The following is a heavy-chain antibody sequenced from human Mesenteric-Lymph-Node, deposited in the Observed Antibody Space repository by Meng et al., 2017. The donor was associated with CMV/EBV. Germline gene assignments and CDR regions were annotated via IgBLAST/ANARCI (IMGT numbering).Heavy chain of an antibody. CDR1: VGSFSGYY. Sequence: YVGSFSGYYWSWVRQPPGKGLEWIGEINHSGSTNYNPSLKSRVTISVDTSKNQFSLKLSSVTAADTAVYYCARSVLRYFDWWTPFDYWGQGTLVTVSS. CDR3: ARSVLRYFDWWTPFDY. D-gene: IGHD3-9*01. J-gene: IGHJ4*02. V-gene: IGHV4-34*01. CDR2: INHSGST.